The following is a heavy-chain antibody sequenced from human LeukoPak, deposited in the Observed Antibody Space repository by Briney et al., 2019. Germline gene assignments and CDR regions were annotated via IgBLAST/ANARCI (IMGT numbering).Heavy chain of an antibody. J-gene: IGHJ5*02. Sequence: GGSLRLSCAASGFTVSSNYMSWVRQAPGKGLEWVSVIYSGGSTYYADSVKGRFTNSRDNSKNTLYLQMNSLRAEDTAVYYCARCQGTTVTSWFDPWGQGTLVTVSS. CDR1: GFTVSSNY. V-gene: IGHV3-66*01. CDR3: ARCQGTTVTSWFDP. CDR2: IYSGGST. D-gene: IGHD4-17*01.